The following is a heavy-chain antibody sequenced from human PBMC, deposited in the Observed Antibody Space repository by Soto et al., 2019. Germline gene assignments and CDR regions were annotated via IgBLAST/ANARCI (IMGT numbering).Heavy chain of an antibody. CDR2: IYPGDSDT. D-gene: IGHD2-15*01. V-gene: IGHV5-51*01. CDR3: ARQGSSYRHWFDP. Sequence: PGESLKICCKGSGYSFTSYWIGWVRQMPGKGLEWMGIIYPGDSDTRYSPSFQGQVTISADKSISTAYLQWSSLKASDTAMYYCARQGSSYRHWFDPWGQGTLVTVSS. J-gene: IGHJ5*02. CDR1: GYSFTSYW.